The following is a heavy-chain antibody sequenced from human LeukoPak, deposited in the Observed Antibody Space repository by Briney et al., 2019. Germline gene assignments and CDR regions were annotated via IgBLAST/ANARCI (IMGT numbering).Heavy chain of an antibody. CDR2: IRNQADSYTT. J-gene: IGHJ4*02. D-gene: IGHD6-19*01. CDR3: ARASRISGSGWVAVDC. Sequence: GGALRLSCAASGFTFSDHYLHWVRQAPAKGLEGGGRIRNQADSYTTEYAVSVKGRFAISRDESENSLYLQMNSLKTEDTAVYYCARASRISGSGWVAVDCWGQGTLVTVSS. CDR1: GFTFSDHY. V-gene: IGHV3-72*01.